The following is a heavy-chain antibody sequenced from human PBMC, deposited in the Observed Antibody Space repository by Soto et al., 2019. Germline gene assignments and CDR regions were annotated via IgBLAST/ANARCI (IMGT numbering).Heavy chain of an antibody. J-gene: IGHJ4*02. Sequence: EVQLLESGGGLVQPGGSLRLSCAASGFTFSSYAMSWVRQAPGKGLEWVSGISGSGASTYYADSVKGRFTISRDNSKNTLYLQMNSLRAEDTAVYYCAKGKDIVVVVGADWGQGTLVTVSS. CDR1: GFTFSSYA. CDR2: ISGSGAST. V-gene: IGHV3-23*01. D-gene: IGHD2-15*01. CDR3: AKGKDIVVVVGAD.